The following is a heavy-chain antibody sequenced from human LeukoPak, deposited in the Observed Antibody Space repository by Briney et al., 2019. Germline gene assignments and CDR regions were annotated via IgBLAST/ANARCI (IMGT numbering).Heavy chain of an antibody. CDR2: IYYSGST. CDR1: GGSTSSYY. CDR3: ARAKRAWSDY. Sequence: SETLSLTCTVSGGSTSSYYWSWIRQPPGKGLEWIGYIYYSGSTNYNPSLKSRVTISVDTSKNQFSLKLSSVTAADTAVYYCARAKRAWSDYWGQGTLVTVSS. D-gene: IGHD2-8*02. V-gene: IGHV4-59*01. J-gene: IGHJ4*02.